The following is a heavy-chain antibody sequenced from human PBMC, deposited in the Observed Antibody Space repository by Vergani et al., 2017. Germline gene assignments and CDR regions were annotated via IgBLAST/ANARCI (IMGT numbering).Heavy chain of an antibody. J-gene: IGHJ6*02. CDR1: GFTFSSYA. Sequence: EVQLLESGGNLIQPGGSLRLSCGASGFTFSSYAMTWVRLAPGKGLQWVSAISGSGGNTYYANSVKGRFTISRDNSKNTLYLQMNSLRADDTAVYYCAKEVYCSSTSCYEGRGYYYGMGVWGQGTTVTFSS. CDR3: AKEVYCSSTSCYEGRGYYYGMGV. CDR2: ISGSGGNT. D-gene: IGHD2-2*01. V-gene: IGHV3-23*01.